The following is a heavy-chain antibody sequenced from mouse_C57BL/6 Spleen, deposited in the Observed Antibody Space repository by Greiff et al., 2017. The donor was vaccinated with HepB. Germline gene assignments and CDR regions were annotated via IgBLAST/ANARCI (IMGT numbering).Heavy chain of an antibody. V-gene: IGHV5-16*01. CDR2: INYDGSST. J-gene: IGHJ1*03. CDR1: GFTFSDYY. CDR3: ARDSYWYFDV. Sequence: DVQLVESEGGLVQPGSSMKLSCTASGFTFSDYYMAWVRQVPEKGLEWVANINYDGSSTYYLDSLKSRFIISRDNAKNILYLQMSSLKSEDTATYYCARDSYWYFDVWGTGTTVTVSS.